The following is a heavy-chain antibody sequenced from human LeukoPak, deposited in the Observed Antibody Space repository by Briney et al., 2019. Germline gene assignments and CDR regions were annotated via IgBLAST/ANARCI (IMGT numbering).Heavy chain of an antibody. J-gene: IGHJ4*02. CDR2: IYYGGST. D-gene: IGHD1-26*01. CDR1: GGSISTYY. CDR3: ARHGWELRLDY. Sequence: SETLSLTCSVSGGSISTYYWSWIRQPPGKGLEWIGYIYYGGSTNYNPSLKSRVTISVDTSKNQFSLKLSSVTAADTAVYYCARHGWELRLDYWGQGTLVTVSS. V-gene: IGHV4-59*08.